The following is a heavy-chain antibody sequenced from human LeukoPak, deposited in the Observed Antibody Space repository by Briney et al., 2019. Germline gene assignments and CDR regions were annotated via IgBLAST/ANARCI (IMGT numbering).Heavy chain of an antibody. V-gene: IGHV3-21*01. D-gene: IGHD3-22*01. J-gene: IGHJ3*02. Sequence: GGSLRLSCAASGFKFSSYSMNWVRQAPGKGLEWVSFISSSSSYIYYADSVKGRFTISRDNAKNSLYLQMNSLRAEDTAVYYCARDLYYDSGDAFDIWGQGTMVTVSS. CDR1: GFKFSSYS. CDR3: ARDLYYDSGDAFDI. CDR2: ISSSSSYI.